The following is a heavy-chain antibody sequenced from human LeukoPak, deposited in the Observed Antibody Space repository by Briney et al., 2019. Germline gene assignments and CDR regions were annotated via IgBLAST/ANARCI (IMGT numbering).Heavy chain of an antibody. D-gene: IGHD2-15*01. V-gene: IGHV3-21*01. CDR2: ISSSSSYI. CDR1: GFTFSSYS. Sequence: PGGSLRLSCAASGFTFSSYSMNWVRQAPGKGLEWVSSISSSSSYIYYADSVKGRFTISRDNAKNSLYLQMNSLRAEDTAVYYCASSDCSGGSCYGFFYYYGMDVWGQGTTVTVSS. J-gene: IGHJ6*02. CDR3: ASSDCSGGSCYGFFYYYGMDV.